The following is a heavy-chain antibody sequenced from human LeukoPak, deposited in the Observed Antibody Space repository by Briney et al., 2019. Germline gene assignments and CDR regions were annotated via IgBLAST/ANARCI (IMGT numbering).Heavy chain of an antibody. CDR1: EYSFPNYC. V-gene: IGHV5-51*01. CDR2: IYPDDSDT. Sequence: GESLRFSCKHSEYSFPNYCIGWVRQMPGKGLEWMGIIYPDDSDTRYSPSFQSQVTISADRSISTAYLQWSSLKASDTAMYYCAIGRGGQQLGDYWGQGNLVTVSS. J-gene: IGHJ4*02. D-gene: IGHD6-13*01. CDR3: AIGRGGQQLGDY.